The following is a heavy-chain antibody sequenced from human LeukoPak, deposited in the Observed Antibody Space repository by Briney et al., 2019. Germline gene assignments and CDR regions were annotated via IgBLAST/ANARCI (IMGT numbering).Heavy chain of an antibody. CDR3: ARVGGYNIGYYFDY. CDR1: GGTFSSYA. D-gene: IGHD5-24*01. V-gene: IGHV1-69*04. J-gene: IGHJ4*02. Sequence: SVKVSCKASGGTFSSYAISWVRQAPGQGLEWMGRIIPILGIANYAQKFQGRVTITADKSTSTAYMELSSLRSEDTAVYYCARVGGYNIGYYFDYWGQGTLVTISS. CDR2: IIPILGIA.